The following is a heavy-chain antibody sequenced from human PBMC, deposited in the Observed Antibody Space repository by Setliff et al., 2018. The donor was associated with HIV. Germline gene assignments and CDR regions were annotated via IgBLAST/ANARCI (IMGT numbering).Heavy chain of an antibody. CDR2: ISGFNGNT. CDR3: ARVPYRSAWFSGGHDAFDI. V-gene: IGHV1-18*01. Sequence: AASVKVSCKASGYSFARYGLSWVRQAPGQGLEWMGWISGFNGNTKYAQSFQDRVAMTTETATSTAYMEMRSLRSDDTAVYFCARVPYRSAWFSGGHDAFDIWGQGTMVTV. J-gene: IGHJ3*02. CDR1: GYSFARYG. D-gene: IGHD6-19*01.